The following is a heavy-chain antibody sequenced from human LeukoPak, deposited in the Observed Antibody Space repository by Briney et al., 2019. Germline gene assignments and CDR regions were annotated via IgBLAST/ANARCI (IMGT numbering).Heavy chain of an antibody. D-gene: IGHD2-15*01. CDR1: GFTFSSYW. CDR2: IKQDGSEK. J-gene: IGHJ4*02. V-gene: IGHV3-7*01. CDR3: ARHDHYSGGSCVY. Sequence: GGSLRLFCAASGFTFSSYWMSWVRQAPGKGLEWVANIKQDGSEKYYVDSVKGRFTISRDNDKNSLYLQMNSLRAEDTAVYYCARHDHYSGGSCVYWGQGTLVTVSS.